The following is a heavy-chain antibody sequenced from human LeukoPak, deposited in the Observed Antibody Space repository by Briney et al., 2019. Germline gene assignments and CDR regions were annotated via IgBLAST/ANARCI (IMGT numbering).Heavy chain of an antibody. CDR3: ARVERGVISYDAFDM. J-gene: IGHJ3*02. CDR2: IYYSGST. Sequence: SETLSLTCTVSGGSISSYDWSWIRQPPGKGLEWIGYIYYSGSTNYNPSLKSRVTISVDTSRNQFSLKLSSVTAADTAVYYCARVERGVISYDAFDMWGQGTMVTVSS. D-gene: IGHD3-10*01. V-gene: IGHV4-59*08. CDR1: GGSISSYD.